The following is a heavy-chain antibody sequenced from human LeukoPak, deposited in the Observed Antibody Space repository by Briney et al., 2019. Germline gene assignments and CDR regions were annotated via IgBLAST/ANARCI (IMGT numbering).Heavy chain of an antibody. D-gene: IGHD3-22*01. J-gene: IGHJ4*02. CDR3: TTDPYYSDSY. CDR1: RFTFSHAY. V-gene: IGHV3-15*01. Sequence: TTGGSLRLSCVASRFTFSHAYMSWVRQPPGKGLEWVGRIKSETDGGTTDYAAPVKGRFTISRDDSKNTLYLQMNSLKTEGTAVYFCTTDPYYSDSYWGQGTLVTVSS. CDR2: IKSETDGGTT.